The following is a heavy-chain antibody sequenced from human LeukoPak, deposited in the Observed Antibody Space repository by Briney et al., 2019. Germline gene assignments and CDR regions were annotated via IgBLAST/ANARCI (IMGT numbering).Heavy chain of an antibody. D-gene: IGHD6-19*01. V-gene: IGHV3-30*04. Sequence: GGSLRLSCAASGFTFSSYAMHWVRQAPGKGLEWVAVISYDGSNKYYADSVKGRFTISRDNSKNTLYLQMNSLRAEDTAVYYCATPTLEFSGWYFAEGTLDYWGQGTLVTVSS. CDR2: ISYDGSNK. CDR1: GFTFSSYA. CDR3: ATPTLEFSGWYFAEGTLDY. J-gene: IGHJ4*02.